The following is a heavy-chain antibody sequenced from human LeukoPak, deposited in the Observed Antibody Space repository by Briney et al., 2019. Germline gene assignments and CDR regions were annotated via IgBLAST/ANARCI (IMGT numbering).Heavy chain of an antibody. CDR3: ARDLSLGRHDDGESFDF. D-gene: IGHD4-17*01. J-gene: IGHJ4*02. CDR1: GYTFTNHG. V-gene: IGHV1-18*01. Sequence: ASVKVSCKSSGYTFTNHGISWVRQAPGRGPEWMGWISGYNVNTNYVQKFRGRITITTDTSTSTAYLQLRSLRSDDTALYYCARDLSLGRHDDGESFDFWGQGTLVTVSS. CDR2: ISGYNVNT.